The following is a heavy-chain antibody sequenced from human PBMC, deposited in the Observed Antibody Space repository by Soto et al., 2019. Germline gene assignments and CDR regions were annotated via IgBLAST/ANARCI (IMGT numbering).Heavy chain of an antibody. CDR1: GFTFSSYG. CDR2: IWYDGSNK. CDR3: ARDQVEGIAVALCDY. D-gene: IGHD6-19*01. J-gene: IGHJ4*02. Sequence: PGGSLRLSCAASGFTFSSYGMHWVRQAPGKGLEWVAVIWYDGSNKYYADSVKGRFTISRDNSKNTLYLQMNSLRAEDTAVYYCARDQVEGIAVALCDYWGQGTLVTVSS. V-gene: IGHV3-33*01.